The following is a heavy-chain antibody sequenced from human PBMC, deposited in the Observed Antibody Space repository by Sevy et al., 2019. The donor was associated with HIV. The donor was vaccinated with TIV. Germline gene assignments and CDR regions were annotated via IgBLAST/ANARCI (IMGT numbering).Heavy chain of an antibody. CDR1: SGSITSLY. CDR2: IYYNGHI. CDR3: AGENAWGRGYS. V-gene: IGHV4-59*08. Sequence: SETLSFTCTVSSGSITSLYWNWIRQPPGKGLEWFANIYYNGHINYNPSLKSRLTLSLDTSKNQFSLRLSSVTAADTAMYYCAGENAWGRGYSWGQGTLVTVSS. D-gene: IGHD1-26*01. J-gene: IGHJ4*02.